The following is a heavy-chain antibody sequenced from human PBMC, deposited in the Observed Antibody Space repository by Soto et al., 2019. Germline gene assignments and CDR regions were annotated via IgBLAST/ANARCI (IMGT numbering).Heavy chain of an antibody. CDR3: ARSYYGSGSYWFYGMDV. Sequence: QVQLVQSGAEVKKPGSSVKVSCKASGGTFGNSAISWVRQAPGQGLEWMGGIIPSFATGNSAPDFQGRLTIPADKSTTTAYMELSSLRSEDTSVYYCARSYYGSGSYWFYGMDVWGQGTTVTVSS. V-gene: IGHV1-69*06. D-gene: IGHD3-10*01. CDR1: GGTFGNSA. CDR2: IIPSFATG. J-gene: IGHJ6*02.